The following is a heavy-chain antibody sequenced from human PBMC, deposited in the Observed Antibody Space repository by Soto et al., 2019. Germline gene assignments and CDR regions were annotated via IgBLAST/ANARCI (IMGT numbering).Heavy chain of an antibody. Sequence: PSETLSLTCTLSGGSVSSGSYYWSWIRQPPGKGLEWIGYIYYSGSIDYNPSLKSRVTISADTSKTQFSLMMSSVTAADTAVYYCARYSSSSVFDYWGQGILVTVLL. V-gene: IGHV4-61*01. CDR2: IYYSGSI. CDR1: GGSVSSGSYY. CDR3: ARYSSSSVFDY. J-gene: IGHJ4*02. D-gene: IGHD6-6*01.